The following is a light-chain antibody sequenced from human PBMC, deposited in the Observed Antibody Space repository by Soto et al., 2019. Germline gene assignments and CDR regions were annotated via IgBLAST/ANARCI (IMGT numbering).Light chain of an antibody. J-gene: IGKJ1*01. CDR1: QSISIN. V-gene: IGKV3-15*01. CDR3: QHLDNWPRT. CDR2: GAS. Sequence: EIVMTQSPATLSVSPGERATLSYRASQSISINLAWFQQKPGQAPRLLIFGASTRVTGIPARFSGSGSGTEFTLTISSLQSEDFAVCYCQHLDNWPRTFCQGTKVDI.